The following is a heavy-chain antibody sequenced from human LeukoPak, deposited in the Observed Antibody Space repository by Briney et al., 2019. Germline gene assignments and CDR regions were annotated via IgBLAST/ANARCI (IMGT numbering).Heavy chain of an antibody. CDR1: GFTFSSYA. CDR2: ISGSGGST. V-gene: IGHV3-23*01. J-gene: IGHJ4*02. D-gene: IGHD1-26*01. CDR3: AKDPHVGANRLLDY. Sequence: GGSLRLSCAASGFTFSSYAMSWVRQAPGKGLEWVSAISGSGGSTYYADSVNGRFTISRDNSKNTLYLKMHSLRAEDTAVYYCAKDPHVGANRLLDYWGQGTLVTVSS.